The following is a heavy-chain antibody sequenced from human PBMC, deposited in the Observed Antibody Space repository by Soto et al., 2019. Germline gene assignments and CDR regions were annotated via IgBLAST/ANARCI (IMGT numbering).Heavy chain of an antibody. Sequence: QVQLVQSGAEVKKPGASVKVSCKASGYTFTGYYMHWVRQAPGQGLEWMGGINPNSGGTNYARKFQGWVTMTRDTSISTAYMELSRLRSDDTAVYYWARAPRITMVRGVISWFDPWGQGTLVTVSS. D-gene: IGHD3-10*01. CDR3: ARAPRITMVRGVISWFDP. V-gene: IGHV1-2*04. CDR2: INPNSGGT. CDR1: GYTFTGYY. J-gene: IGHJ5*02.